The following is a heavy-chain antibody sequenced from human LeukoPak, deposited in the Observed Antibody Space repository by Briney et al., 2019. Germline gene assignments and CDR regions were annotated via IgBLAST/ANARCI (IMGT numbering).Heavy chain of an antibody. D-gene: IGHD3-3*01. CDR2: IIPILGIA. CDR1: GGTFSSYA. J-gene: IGHJ6*02. Sequence: PVEVSCKASGGTFSSYAISWVRQAPGQGLEWMGRIIPILGIANYAQKFQGRVTITADKSTSTAYMELSSLRSEDTAVYYCAGSDLKGVDYYYYYGMDVWGQGTTVTVSS. V-gene: IGHV1-69*04. CDR3: AGSDLKGVDYYYYYGMDV.